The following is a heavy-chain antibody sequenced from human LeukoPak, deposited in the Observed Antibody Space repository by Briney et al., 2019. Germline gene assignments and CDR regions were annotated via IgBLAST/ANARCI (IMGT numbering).Heavy chain of an antibody. J-gene: IGHJ6*02. CDR3: ARDKDSSGYYHYYYGMDV. V-gene: IGHV3-30*03. D-gene: IGHD3-22*01. CDR2: VSYDGSNK. CDR1: GFTFSSYG. Sequence: PGGSLRLSCAASGFTFSSYGMHWVRQAPGKGLEWVAVVSYDGSNKYYADSVKGRFTISRDNSKNTLYLQMNSLRPEATAVYYCARDKDSSGYYHYYYGMDVWGQGTTVTVSS.